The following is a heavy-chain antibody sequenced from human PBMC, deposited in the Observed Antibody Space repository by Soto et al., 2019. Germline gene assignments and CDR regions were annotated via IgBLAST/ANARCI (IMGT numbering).Heavy chain of an antibody. Sequence: EVQLLESGGGLVQPGGSLRLSCAASGFTFSSYAMSWVRQAPGKGLEGVSVISGSGDRTYYADSVRGRFTISRDNSKNTLYLQMNSLSAEDTAVYYCAKDRDGAAAGPTKFYGMDVWGQGTTVTVSS. D-gene: IGHD6-13*01. CDR3: AKDRDGAAAGPTKFYGMDV. J-gene: IGHJ6*02. CDR2: ISGSGDRT. V-gene: IGHV3-23*01. CDR1: GFTFSSYA.